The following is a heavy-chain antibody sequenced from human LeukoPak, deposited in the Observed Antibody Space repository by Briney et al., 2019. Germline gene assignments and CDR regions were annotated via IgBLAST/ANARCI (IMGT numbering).Heavy chain of an antibody. J-gene: IGHJ4*02. V-gene: IGHV3-30-3*01. CDR1: GFIFSSYA. Sequence: GRSRRLSCAASGFIFSSYAMHWVRQAPGKGLEWVTIISYDGSDKYYADSVKGRFTISRDNSKNTLYLQMNSLRAEDTAVYYCARDRRDGYNWVDYWGQGTLVTVSS. CDR3: ARDRRDGYNWVDY. D-gene: IGHD5-24*01. CDR2: ISYDGSDK.